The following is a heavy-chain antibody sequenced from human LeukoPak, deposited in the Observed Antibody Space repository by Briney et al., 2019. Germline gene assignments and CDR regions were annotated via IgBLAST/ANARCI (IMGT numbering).Heavy chain of an antibody. CDR1: GGSIRNYY. CDR3: ARDEARVLDY. CDR2: VYYRGNT. V-gene: IGHV4-59*01. Sequence: SETLSLTCTVSGGSIRNYYWSWIRQPPGKGLEWIGYVYYRGNTDYNPSLESRVTISVDTSKNQFSLKLNSVTAADTAVYYCARDEARVLDYWGQGTLVTVSS. J-gene: IGHJ4*02.